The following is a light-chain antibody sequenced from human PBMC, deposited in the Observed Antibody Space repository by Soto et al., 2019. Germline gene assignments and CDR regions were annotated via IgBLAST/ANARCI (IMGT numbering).Light chain of an antibody. J-gene: IGKJ1*01. V-gene: IGKV3-15*01. Sequence: EIVMTQSPATLSVSPGERATLSCRASQSVSSNLAWYQQKPGPAPRLLIYGASTRATGIPARFSGSGSGTEFTLTISSLQSEDFAVYYWQQYNNWPTFGQGTKVEIK. CDR1: QSVSSN. CDR2: GAS. CDR3: QQYNNWPT.